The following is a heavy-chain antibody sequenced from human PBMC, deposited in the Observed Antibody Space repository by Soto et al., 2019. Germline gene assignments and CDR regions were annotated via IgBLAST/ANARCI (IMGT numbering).Heavy chain of an antibody. CDR1: GFTFDDYT. CDR2: ISWDAGST. J-gene: IGHJ6*02. V-gene: IGHV3-43*01. D-gene: IGHD4-17*01. Sequence: GGSLRLSCAASGFTFDDYTMHWVRQAPGKGLEWVSLISWDAGSTYYADSVKGRFTISRDNSKNSLYLQMNSLRTEDTALYYCAKAILRSTTVAHYYYYGMDVWGQGTTVTVSS. CDR3: AKAILRSTTVAHYYYYGMDV.